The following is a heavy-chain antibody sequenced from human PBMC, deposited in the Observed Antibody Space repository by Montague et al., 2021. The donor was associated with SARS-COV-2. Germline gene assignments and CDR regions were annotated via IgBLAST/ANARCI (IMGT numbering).Heavy chain of an antibody. J-gene: IGHJ4*02. V-gene: IGHV3-21*01. CDR3: ARDDFRIAAAVFDY. CDR1: GFTFSSYS. D-gene: IGHD6-13*01. CDR2: ISSSSSYT. Sequence: SLRLSCPASGFTFSSYSMNWVRQAPGKGLEWVSSISSSSSYTYYADSVKGRFTISRDNAKNSLYLQMNSLRAEDTAVYYCARDDFRIAAAVFDYWGQGTLVTVSS.